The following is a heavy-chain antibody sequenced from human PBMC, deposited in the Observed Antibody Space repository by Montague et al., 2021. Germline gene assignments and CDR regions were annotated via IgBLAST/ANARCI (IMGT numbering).Heavy chain of an antibody. CDR1: GFTFSDYW. Sequence: SLRLSCAVSGFTFSDYWMNLFRQAQGKGLEWVANIKQDGSDQYYVDSVKGRFTISRDNAKNSVYLQMSSLRAEDSAVYYCARGRWAPFDYWGQGTLVTVSS. CDR3: ARGRWAPFDY. D-gene: IGHD1-26*01. J-gene: IGHJ4*02. V-gene: IGHV3-7*03. CDR2: IKQDGSDQ.